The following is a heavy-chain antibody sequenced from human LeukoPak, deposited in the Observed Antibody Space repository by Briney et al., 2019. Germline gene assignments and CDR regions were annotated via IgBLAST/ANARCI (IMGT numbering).Heavy chain of an antibody. V-gene: IGHV3-21*01. CDR1: GFTFSSYS. J-gene: IGHJ4*02. Sequence: GGSPRLSCAASGFTFSSYSMNWVRQAPGKGLEWVSSISSSSSYIYYADSVKGRFTISRDNAKNSLYLQMNSLRAEDTAVYYCARSKGSYSGRSPFDYWGQGTLVTVSS. CDR2: ISSSSSYI. CDR3: ARSKGSYSGRSPFDY. D-gene: IGHD1-26*01.